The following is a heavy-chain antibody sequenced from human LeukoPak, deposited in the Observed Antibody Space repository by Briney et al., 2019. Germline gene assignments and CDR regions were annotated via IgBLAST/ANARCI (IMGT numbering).Heavy chain of an antibody. CDR1: GFIVSNKY. Sequence: GGSLRLSCAASGFIVSNKYMSWVRQAPGKGLEWVSIIYSGGSIYYADSVKGRFTTSRDTSKNTVYLQMNSLRAEDTAVYYCATDYDILTGYYSDVGYWGQGTLVTVSA. D-gene: IGHD3-9*01. V-gene: IGHV3-66*01. CDR3: ATDYDILTGYYSDVGY. CDR2: IYSGGSI. J-gene: IGHJ4*02.